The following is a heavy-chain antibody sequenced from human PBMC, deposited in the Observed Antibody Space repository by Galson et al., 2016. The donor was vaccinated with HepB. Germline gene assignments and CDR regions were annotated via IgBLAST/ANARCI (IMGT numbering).Heavy chain of an antibody. CDR1: GYSITKHW. Sequence: QSGAEVKKPGESLKISCKVSGYSITKHWIDWVRQMPGKGLEGMGRIDPSDSYTNYGPTFQGHVTISTDRATNTASLQWSSLKVSDTGIYFCARQGFCSGSNCRGDAFDIWGQGTTVTVSS. J-gene: IGHJ3*02. D-gene: IGHD2-15*01. CDR2: IDPSDSYT. CDR3: ARQGFCSGSNCRGDAFDI. V-gene: IGHV5-10-1*01.